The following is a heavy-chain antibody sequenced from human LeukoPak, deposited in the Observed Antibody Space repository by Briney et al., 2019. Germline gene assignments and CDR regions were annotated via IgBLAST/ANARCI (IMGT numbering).Heavy chain of an antibody. CDR3: AREGLHTYGFDV. Sequence: GASVKVSCKASRYTFTDYYMHWVRQAPGQGLEWMGWINPNSGGINYAQKFQGRVTMTRDTSISTTYMELSRLRSDDTAVYYYAREGLHTYGFDVWGQGTMVTVSS. D-gene: IGHD2-2*02. CDR2: INPNSGGI. J-gene: IGHJ3*01. CDR1: RYTFTDYY. V-gene: IGHV1-2*02.